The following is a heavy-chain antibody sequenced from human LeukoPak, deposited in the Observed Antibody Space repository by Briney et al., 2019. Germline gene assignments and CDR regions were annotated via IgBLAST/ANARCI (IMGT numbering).Heavy chain of an antibody. CDR1: GGTFSSYA. CDR3: ALGYSYNSIYFDY. V-gene: IGHV1-69*05. CDR2: IIPIFGTA. Sequence: ASVKVSCKASGGTFSSYAISWVRQAPGQGLEWMGGIIPIFGTANYAQKFQGRVTITTDESTSTAYTELSSLRSEDTAVYYCALGYSYNSIYFDYWGQGTLVTVSS. J-gene: IGHJ4*02. D-gene: IGHD5-18*01.